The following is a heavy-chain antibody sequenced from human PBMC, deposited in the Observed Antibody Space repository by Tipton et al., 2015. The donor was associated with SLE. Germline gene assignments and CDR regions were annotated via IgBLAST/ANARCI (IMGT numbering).Heavy chain of an antibody. CDR2: TYYSGST. V-gene: IGHV4-59*01. CDR1: GGSISTYY. D-gene: IGHD6-13*01. Sequence: TLSLTCTVSGGSISTYYWSWIRQPPGKGLEWIGYTYYSGSTNYNPSLKSRVTISVDTSKNQFSLKLSSVTAADTAVYYCARWSGIAGGYFDCWGQGTLVTVSS. CDR3: ARWSGIAGGYFDC. J-gene: IGHJ4*02.